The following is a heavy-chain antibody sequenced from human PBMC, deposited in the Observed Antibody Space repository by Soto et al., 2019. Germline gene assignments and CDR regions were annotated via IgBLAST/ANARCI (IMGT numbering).Heavy chain of an antibody. D-gene: IGHD6-19*01. V-gene: IGHV3-21*01. CDR1: GFTFSSYS. J-gene: IGHJ4*02. CDR2: ISSSSSYI. Sequence: EVQLVESGGGLVKPGGSLRLSCAASGFTFSSYSMNWVRQAPGKGLEWVSSISSSSSYIYYADSVKGRFTISRDNAKNSLYMQMNSLRAEDTAVYYCARGERRVAVDGTLLPYWGQGKLVTVSS. CDR3: ARGERRVAVDGTLLPY.